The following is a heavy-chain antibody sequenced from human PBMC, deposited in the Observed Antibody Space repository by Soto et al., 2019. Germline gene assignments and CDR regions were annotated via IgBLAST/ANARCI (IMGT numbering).Heavy chain of an antibody. CDR2: IYYSGST. Sequence: SETLSLTCTVSGGSISSYYWSWIRQPPGKGLEWIGYIYYSGSTNYNPSLKSRVTISVDTSKNQFSLKLSSVTAADTAVYYCARTTVTTSGRYYYYYGMDVWGQGTTVTVSS. D-gene: IGHD4-17*01. CDR1: GGSISSYY. V-gene: IGHV4-59*01. J-gene: IGHJ6*02. CDR3: ARTTVTTSGRYYYYYGMDV.